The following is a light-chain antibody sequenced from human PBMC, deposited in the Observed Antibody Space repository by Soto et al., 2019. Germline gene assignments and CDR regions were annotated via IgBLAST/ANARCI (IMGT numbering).Light chain of an antibody. Sequence: EIVLTQSPATLSLSPGERATLSCRASQSVSSYLAWYQQKPGQAPRLLIYGASTRATGIPDRFSGSGFETDFSLTISRLEPEDFAVYFCQQYSTSPPITFGQGTRLEI. CDR1: QSVSSY. V-gene: IGKV3-20*01. CDR3: QQYSTSPPIT. CDR2: GAS. J-gene: IGKJ5*01.